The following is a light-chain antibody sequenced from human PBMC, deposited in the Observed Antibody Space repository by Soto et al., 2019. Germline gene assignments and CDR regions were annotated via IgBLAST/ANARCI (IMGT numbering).Light chain of an antibody. CDR2: GAS. Sequence: EIVLTQSPGTLSLSPGARATLFCRASQSVSSTHLAWYHQKPGQAPRLLIYGASTRASGIPDRFSGSGSGTDFTLTISRLETEDFAVYYCHQYGSSPQTFG. V-gene: IGKV3-20*01. J-gene: IGKJ1*01. CDR1: QSVSSTH. CDR3: HQYGSSPQT.